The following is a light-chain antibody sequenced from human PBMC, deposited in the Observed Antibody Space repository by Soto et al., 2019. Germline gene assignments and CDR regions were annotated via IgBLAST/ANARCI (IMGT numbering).Light chain of an antibody. CDR2: EVS. CDR3: SSDRGYYTRV. CDR1: SSDVGGYDF. Sequence: QSVLTQPASVSGSPGQSITISCTGTSSDVGGYDFVSWYQQHAGRAPKLLIYEVSRRPSGVSNRFSGSKSGNTASLTISGLQAEDEADYYCSSDRGYYTRVFGTGTKVTVL. J-gene: IGLJ1*01. V-gene: IGLV2-14*01.